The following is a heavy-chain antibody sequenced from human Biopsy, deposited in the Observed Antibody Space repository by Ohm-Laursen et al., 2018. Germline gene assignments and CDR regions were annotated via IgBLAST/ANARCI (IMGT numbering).Heavy chain of an antibody. V-gene: IGHV4-31*01. J-gene: IGHJ5*02. CDR2: VYHSGTT. Sequence: SQTLSLTCTVSGGSISNGGYYWNWVRQHPGKGLEWVGYVYHSGTTYYNPSLKNLITISGDTSKNQFSLKLNSVTAADTAVYYCARGDYFDSNGYFWFDPWGQGTLVTVSS. D-gene: IGHD3-22*01. CDR1: GGSISNGGYY. CDR3: ARGDYFDSNGYFWFDP.